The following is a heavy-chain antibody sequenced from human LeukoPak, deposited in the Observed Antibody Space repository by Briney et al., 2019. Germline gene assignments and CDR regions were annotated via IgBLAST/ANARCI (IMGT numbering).Heavy chain of an antibody. V-gene: IGHV3-30*18. CDR1: GFTFSNYG. CDR3: AKDGYSSSWGSFDY. J-gene: IGHJ4*02. Sequence: SGGSLRLSCAASGFTFSNYGMHWVRQAPGKGLEWVAVISYDGSNKYYADSVKGRFTISRDNSKNTLYLRMNSLRAEDTAVYYCAKDGYSSSWGSFDYWGQGTLVTVSS. D-gene: IGHD6-13*01. CDR2: ISYDGSNK.